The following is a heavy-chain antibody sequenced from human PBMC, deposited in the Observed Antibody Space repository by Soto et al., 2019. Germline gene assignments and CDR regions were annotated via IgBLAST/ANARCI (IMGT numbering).Heavy chain of an antibody. D-gene: IGHD2-15*01. J-gene: IGHJ5*02. CDR2: IDPYETGI. CDR1: GFAFSSYW. Sequence: EVQLVESGGGLVQPGGSLRLSCAASGFAFSSYWMHWVRQAPGKGLVWVSGIDPYETGINYADSVKGRFTISSDNAKNPLYRQMNSLRAEDTAVYYCTSDTFGGRASWRQGTLVNVSS. V-gene: IGHV3-74*01. CDR3: TSDTFGGRAS.